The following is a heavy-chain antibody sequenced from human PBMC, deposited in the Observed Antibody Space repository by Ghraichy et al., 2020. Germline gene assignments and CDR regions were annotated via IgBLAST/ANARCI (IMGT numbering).Heavy chain of an antibody. Sequence: GGSLRLSCAASGFSFSSYSMNWVRQAPGKGLEWISYISGISRTISYADSVKGRFTISRDNAKKLVYLQMNSPRAEDTAVYYCARNIAVGAYYPIDYWGQGTLVTVSS. J-gene: IGHJ4*02. CDR1: GFSFSSYS. CDR2: ISGISRTI. CDR3: ARNIAVGAYYPIDY. D-gene: IGHD3-3*01. V-gene: IGHV3-48*04.